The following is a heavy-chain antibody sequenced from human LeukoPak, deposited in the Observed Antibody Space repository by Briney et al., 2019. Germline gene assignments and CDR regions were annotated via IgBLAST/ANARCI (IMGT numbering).Heavy chain of an antibody. CDR3: ARDQYDTWSRRGNFDS. J-gene: IGHJ4*02. V-gene: IGHV3-7*03. Sequence: PGGSLRLSCVASGFTFGKYWMSWARQAPGKGLEWVANIKLDGSEKNYVDSVKGRFTISRDNTKNSLHLQMNSLRVEDTAVFYCARDQYDTWSRRGNFDSWGQGTLVIVSS. CDR2: IKLDGSEK. D-gene: IGHD3-3*01. CDR1: GFTFGKYW.